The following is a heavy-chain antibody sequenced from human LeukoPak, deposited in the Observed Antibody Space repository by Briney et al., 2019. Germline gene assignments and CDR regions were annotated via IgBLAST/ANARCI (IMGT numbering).Heavy chain of an antibody. J-gene: IGHJ6*02. V-gene: IGHV3-21*01. CDR2: ISSSSSYI. CDR3: ARDRTNYYGMDV. Sequence: SGGSLRLSCAASGFTFSSYSMNWVRQAPGKGLEWVSSISSSSSYIYYADSVKGRFTISRDNAKNSLYLQMNSLRAEDTAVYYCARDRTNYYGMDVWGQGTTVTVSS. D-gene: IGHD3/OR15-3a*01. CDR1: GFTFSSYS.